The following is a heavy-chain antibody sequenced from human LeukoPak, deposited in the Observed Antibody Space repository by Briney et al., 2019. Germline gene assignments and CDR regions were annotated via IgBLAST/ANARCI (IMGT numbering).Heavy chain of an antibody. CDR3: ASSITVTITYFDY. CDR2: INPNSGGT. J-gene: IGHJ4*02. Sequence: ASVKVSCKASGYTFTGYYMHWVRQAPGQGLEWMEWINPNSGGTNYAQKFQGRVTMTRDTSISTAYMELSRLRSDDTAVYYCASSITVTITYFDYWGQGTLVTVSS. D-gene: IGHD4-17*01. CDR1: GYTFTGYY. V-gene: IGHV1-2*02.